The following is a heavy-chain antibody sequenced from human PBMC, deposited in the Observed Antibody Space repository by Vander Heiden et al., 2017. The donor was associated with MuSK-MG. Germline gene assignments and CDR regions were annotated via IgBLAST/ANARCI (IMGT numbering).Heavy chain of an antibody. CDR3: ARVGSSGYYFDY. D-gene: IGHD3-22*01. V-gene: IGHV3-7*01. Sequence: EVQLVESGGGLVQPGGSLRLSCAASGVTFSSYWMSWVRQAPGKGLEWVANIKQDGSEKYYVDSVKGRFTISRDNAKNSLYLQMNSLRAEDTAVYYCARVGSSGYYFDYWGQGTLVTVSS. CDR2: IKQDGSEK. CDR1: GVTFSSYW. J-gene: IGHJ4*02.